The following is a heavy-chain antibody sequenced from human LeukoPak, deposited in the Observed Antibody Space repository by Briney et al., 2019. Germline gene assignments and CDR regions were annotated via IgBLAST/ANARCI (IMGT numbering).Heavy chain of an antibody. J-gene: IGHJ4*02. V-gene: IGHV1-3*01. CDR1: GYTFTSYA. CDR2: INAGNGNT. D-gene: IGHD3-9*01. Sequence: ASVKVSCKASGYTFTSYAMHWVRQAPGQRLEWMGWINAGNGNTKYSQKFQGRVTITRDTSASTACMELSSLRSEDTAVYYCARDKRGRYFDWLPKPLDYWGQGTLVTVSS. CDR3: ARDKRGRYFDWLPKPLDY.